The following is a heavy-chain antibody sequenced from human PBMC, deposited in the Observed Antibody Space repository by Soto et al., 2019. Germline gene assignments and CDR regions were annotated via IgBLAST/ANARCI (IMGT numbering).Heavy chain of an antibody. D-gene: IGHD1-26*01. CDR2: ISSSSSYI. Sequence: GGSLRLSCAASGFTFSSYSMNWVRQAPGKGLEWVSSISSSSSYIYYADSVKGRFTISRDNAKNSLYLQMNSLRAEDTAVYYCASRIVGATVVDYWGQGTLVTVSS. J-gene: IGHJ4*02. V-gene: IGHV3-21*01. CDR3: ASRIVGATVVDY. CDR1: GFTFSSYS.